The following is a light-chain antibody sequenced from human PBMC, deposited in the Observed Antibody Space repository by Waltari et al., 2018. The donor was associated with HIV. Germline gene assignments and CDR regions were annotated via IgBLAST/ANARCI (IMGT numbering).Light chain of an antibody. V-gene: IGLV1-47*01. Sequence: QSVLTQPPSTSGTPGQSVTITCSGSSSNIGSNFVYWYQQVPGTAPKLTISRNSQRPSGVPDRFSGSKSGTSASLASSGLRAEDEADYYCAAWDDSLSGGVFGGGTKLTVL. CDR3: AAWDDSLSGGV. CDR2: RNS. J-gene: IGLJ2*01. CDR1: SSNIGSNF.